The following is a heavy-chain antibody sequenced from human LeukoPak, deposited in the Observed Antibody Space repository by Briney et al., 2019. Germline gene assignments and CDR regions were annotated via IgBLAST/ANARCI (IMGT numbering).Heavy chain of an antibody. CDR3: ARSLGYCSSTSRYVEDYYYGMDV. D-gene: IGHD2-2*01. CDR1: GGTFSSYA. J-gene: IGHJ6*02. Sequence: EASVKVSCKASGGTFSSYAISWVRQAPGQGLEWMGGVIPIFGTANYVQKFQGRVTITADESTSTAYMELSSLRSEDTAVYYCARSLGYCSSTSRYVEDYYYGMDVWGQGTTVTVSS. V-gene: IGHV1-69*13. CDR2: VIPIFGTA.